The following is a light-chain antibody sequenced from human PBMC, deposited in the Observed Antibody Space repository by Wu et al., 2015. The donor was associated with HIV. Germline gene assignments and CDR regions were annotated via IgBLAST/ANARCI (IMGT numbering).Light chain of an antibody. CDR2: GAS. Sequence: IVLTQSPGTLSLSPGERATLSCRASQSVSSDYLAWYQQKPGQAPRLLVYGASSRATGIPDRFSGSGSGTDFTLTISRLEPEDFAVYYCQQRSNWPRSFGQGTKLEIK. J-gene: IGKJ2*03. V-gene: IGKV3D-20*02. CDR1: QSVSSDY. CDR3: QQRSNWPRS.